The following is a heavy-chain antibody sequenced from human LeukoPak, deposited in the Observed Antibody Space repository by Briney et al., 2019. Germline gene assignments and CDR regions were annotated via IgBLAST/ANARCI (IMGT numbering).Heavy chain of an antibody. CDR1: GFDLSTYE. Sequence: GGSLRLSCAASGFDLSTYEMNWVRQAPGKGLEWIAGITISGHTKNYADSVKGRFTISRDNASTSLYLQMNSLRVEDTGVYYCARGDPHADLWGQGTLVTVSS. CDR2: ITISGHTK. CDR3: ARGDPHADL. V-gene: IGHV3-48*03. J-gene: IGHJ5*02.